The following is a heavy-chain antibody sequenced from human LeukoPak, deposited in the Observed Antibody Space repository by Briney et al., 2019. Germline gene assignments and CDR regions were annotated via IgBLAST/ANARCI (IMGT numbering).Heavy chain of an antibody. J-gene: IGHJ6*04. CDR1: GGTFSSYA. Sequence: SVKVSCKASGGTFSSYAISWVRQVPGQGLEWMGGIIPIFGTANYAQKFQGRVTITADESTSTAYMELSSLRSEDTAVYYCASDSTAVAGSYGMDVWGKGTTVTVSS. V-gene: IGHV1-69*13. CDR2: IIPIFGTA. D-gene: IGHD6-19*01. CDR3: ASDSTAVAGSYGMDV.